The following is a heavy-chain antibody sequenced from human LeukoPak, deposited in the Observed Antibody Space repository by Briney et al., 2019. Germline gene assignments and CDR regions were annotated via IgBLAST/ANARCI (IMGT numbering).Heavy chain of an antibody. D-gene: IGHD2-2*01. V-gene: IGHV3-11*04. Sequence: PGGSLRLSCTASGFTFSDYYMAWVRQAPGKGLEWVSYISIGGTTIYYAESVRGRFTISRDNAENVLYLQMNSLRDDDTAVYYCGRDPGSYISARYADDVPRFGSWGQGTLVIVSS. J-gene: IGHJ5*01. CDR2: ISIGGTTI. CDR1: GFTFSDYY. CDR3: GRDPGSYISARYADDVPRFGS.